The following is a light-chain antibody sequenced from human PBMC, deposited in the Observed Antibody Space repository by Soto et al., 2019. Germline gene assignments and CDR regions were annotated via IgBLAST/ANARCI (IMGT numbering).Light chain of an antibody. J-gene: IGKJ2*01. Sequence: EIVLTQSPATLSLSPGERATLSCRASQSVSSYLAWYQQKPGQAPRLLIYGASIRATDIPARFSGSGSGTEFTLTISRLQSEDFAIFYCQQYSNWPYTFGQGTKVDIK. CDR3: QQYSNWPYT. CDR2: GAS. V-gene: IGKV3-15*01. CDR1: QSVSSY.